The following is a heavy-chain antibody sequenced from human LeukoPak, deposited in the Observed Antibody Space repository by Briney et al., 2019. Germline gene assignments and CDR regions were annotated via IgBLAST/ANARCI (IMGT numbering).Heavy chain of an antibody. CDR2: ICYSGST. CDR1: GGSISSYY. J-gene: IGHJ4*02. V-gene: IGHV4-59*01. CDR3: ARGYCSGGSCSYFDY. Sequence: SETLSLTCTVSGGSISSYYWSWIRQPPGKGLEWIGYICYSGSTNYNPSLKSRVTISVDTSKNQFSLKPSSVTAADTAVYYCARGYCSGGSCSYFDYWGQGTLVTVSS. D-gene: IGHD2-15*01.